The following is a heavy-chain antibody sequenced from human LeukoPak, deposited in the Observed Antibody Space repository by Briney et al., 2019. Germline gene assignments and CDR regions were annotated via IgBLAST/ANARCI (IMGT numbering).Heavy chain of an antibody. CDR3: ARMVGLVSDF. V-gene: IGHV6-1*01. Sequence: SQTLSLTSALSGDSVSSNSAAWNWIRQSPSRGLEWLGRTYYRSKWHSYYAPSVKSRITINPDTSKNQFSLQLKSVTPEDTAVYYCARMVGLVSDFWGQGTLVTVSS. J-gene: IGHJ4*02. CDR2: TYYRSKWHS. CDR1: GDSVSSNSAA. D-gene: IGHD3-10*01.